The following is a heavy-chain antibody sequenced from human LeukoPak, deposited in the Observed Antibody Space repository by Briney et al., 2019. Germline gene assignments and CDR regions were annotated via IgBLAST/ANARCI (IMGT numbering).Heavy chain of an antibody. J-gene: IGHJ4*02. CDR1: GFTFSSYA. Sequence: PGGSLRLSCAASGFTFSSYAMHWVRQTPGKGLEWVAYISSGGSTIYYADSVRGRFTISRDSATNSLYLQMNSLGDEDTAVYYCARDETGVGSGGIDFWGQGTLVTVSS. V-gene: IGHV3-48*02. CDR2: ISSGGSTI. D-gene: IGHD2-8*02. CDR3: ARDETGVGSGGIDF.